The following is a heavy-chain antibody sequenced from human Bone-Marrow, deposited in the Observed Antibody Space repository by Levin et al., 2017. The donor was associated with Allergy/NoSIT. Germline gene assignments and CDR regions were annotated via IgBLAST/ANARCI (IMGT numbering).Heavy chain of an antibody. CDR2: IRSKAHGGTT. J-gene: IGHJ4*02. CDR1: GFTFGDYA. V-gene: IGHV3-49*03. Sequence: GGSLRLSCTSSGFTFGDYAMSWFRQAPGKRLEWVGFIRSKAHGGTTEYAASVKDRFTISRDDSTSIAYLQLNSLKTEDTGVYYCARVFWDLLFYFDFWGQGTLVTVSS. D-gene: IGHD1-26*01. CDR3: ARVFWDLLFYFDF.